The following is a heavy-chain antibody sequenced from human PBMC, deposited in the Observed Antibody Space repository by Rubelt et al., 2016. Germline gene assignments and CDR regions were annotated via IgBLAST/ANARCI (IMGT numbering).Heavy chain of an antibody. CDR3: ARDNYDFWRGQQYYYYGMDV. CDR2: GST. J-gene: IGHJ6*02. V-gene: IGHV4-59*01. Sequence: GSTTYNPSLKSRVTISVDTSKNQFSLTLISATAADTAVYYCARDNYDFWRGQQYYYYGMDVWGQGTTVTVSS. D-gene: IGHD3-3*01.